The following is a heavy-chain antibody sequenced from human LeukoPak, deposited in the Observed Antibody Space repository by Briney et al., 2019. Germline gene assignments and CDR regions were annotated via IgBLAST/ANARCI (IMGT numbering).Heavy chain of an antibody. J-gene: IGHJ4*02. Sequence: PSETLSLTCTVSGGSVSSGSYYWSWIRQPPGKGLEWIGYIYYSGSTNYNPPLKSRVTISVDTSKNQFSLKLSSVTAADTAVYYCARVIYSSGFDYWGQGTLVTVSS. V-gene: IGHV4-61*01. CDR3: ARVIYSSGFDY. CDR1: GGSVSSGSYY. D-gene: IGHD6-19*01. CDR2: IYYSGST.